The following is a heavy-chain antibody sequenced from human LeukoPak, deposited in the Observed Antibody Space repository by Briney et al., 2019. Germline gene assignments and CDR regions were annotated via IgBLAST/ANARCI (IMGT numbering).Heavy chain of an antibody. CDR2: IYYSGST. D-gene: IGHD6-13*01. V-gene: IGHV4-59*01. CDR1: GGSISSYY. J-gene: IGHJ4*02. Sequence: SETLSLTCTVSGGSISSYYWSWIRQPPGKGLEWIGYIYYSGSTDYNPSLKSRVTISVDTSKNQFSLNLSSVTAADTAVYYRARDAYSSSWYYLDYWGQGALVTVSS. CDR3: ARDAYSSSWYYLDY.